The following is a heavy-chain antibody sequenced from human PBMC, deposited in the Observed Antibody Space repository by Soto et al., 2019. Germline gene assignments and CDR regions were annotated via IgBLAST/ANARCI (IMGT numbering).Heavy chain of an antibody. V-gene: IGHV3-23*01. CDR1: GFTFTDHA. CDR3: ARPPLYSNGGYFDS. Sequence: PGGALRLSCAVSGFTFTDHAITWFRQSPGKGLEWVSTTSNNGDRTFYADSVKGRFTVSTDRTNNTLYLQMNSLRADDTAVYFCARPPLYSNGGYFDSWGQGTLVTVSS. D-gene: IGHD6-19*01. J-gene: IGHJ4*02. CDR2: TSNNGDRT.